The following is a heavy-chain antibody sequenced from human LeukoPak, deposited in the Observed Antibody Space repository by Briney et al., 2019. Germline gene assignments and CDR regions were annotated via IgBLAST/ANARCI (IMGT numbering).Heavy chain of an antibody. CDR3: SKKGQSEDYGKPG. J-gene: IGHJ4*02. D-gene: IGHD4-17*01. CDR1: GFTFSTYT. CDR2: ISRSGGST. V-gene: IGHV3-23*01. Sequence: SGGSLRLSCAASGFTFSTYTMNWVRQAPGKGLECVSSISRSGGSTYYADSVKGRFTISRDNSKNTLYLQMSSLRADDTAVYYCSKKGQSEDYGKPGWGQGTLVTVSS.